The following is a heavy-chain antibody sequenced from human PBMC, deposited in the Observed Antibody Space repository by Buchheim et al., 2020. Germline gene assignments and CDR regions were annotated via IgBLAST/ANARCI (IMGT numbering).Heavy chain of an antibody. Sequence: QVQLVQSGAEVKKPGASVKVSCKASGYTFTGYYMHWVRQAPGQGLEWMGWINPNNGGTNYAQKFQGRVTMTRDTSISTAYMELSRLRSDDTAVYYCARDVALRQRQSPAEYFQHWGQGTL. CDR3: ARDVALRQRQSPAEYFQH. D-gene: IGHD6-25*01. CDR2: INPNNGGT. V-gene: IGHV1-2*02. J-gene: IGHJ1*01. CDR1: GYTFTGYY.